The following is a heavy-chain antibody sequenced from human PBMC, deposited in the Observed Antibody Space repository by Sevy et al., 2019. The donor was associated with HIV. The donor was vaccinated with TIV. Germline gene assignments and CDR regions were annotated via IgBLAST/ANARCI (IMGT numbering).Heavy chain of an antibody. V-gene: IGHV3-48*03. CDR3: ARDLPPTATTVAHFDC. CDR2: IRNSGTSM. J-gene: IGHJ4*02. D-gene: IGHD4-17*01. Sequence: GGSLRLSCVASGFTFSSYEMNWVRQAPGKGLEWVSYIRNSGTSMYYSDSVKGRFTISRDNARNSLYLQRNSLRADDTAVYYCARDLPPTATTVAHFDCWGQGTLVTVSS. CDR1: GFTFSSYE.